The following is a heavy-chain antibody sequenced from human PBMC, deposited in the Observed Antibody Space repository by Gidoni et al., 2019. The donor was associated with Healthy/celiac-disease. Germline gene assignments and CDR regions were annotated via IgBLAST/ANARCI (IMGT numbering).Heavy chain of an antibody. CDR3: ARGGIAAAGPYYYYYGMDV. CDR2: INPNSGGT. V-gene: IGHV1-2*04. J-gene: IGHJ6*02. CDR1: GYPFTGYY. Sequence: QVQLVQSGAEVKKPGASVKVSCKASGYPFTGYYIHWVRQAPGQGLEWMGWINPNSGGTNYAQKFQGWVTMTRDTSISTAYRELSRLRSDDTAVYYCARGGIAAAGPYYYYYGMDVWGQGTTVTVSS. D-gene: IGHD6-13*01.